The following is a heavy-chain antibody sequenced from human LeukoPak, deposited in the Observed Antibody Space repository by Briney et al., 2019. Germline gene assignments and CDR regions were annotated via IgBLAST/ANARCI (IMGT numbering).Heavy chain of an antibody. CDR3: ARETKAASDAFDI. V-gene: IGHV1-8*01. CDR1: GYTFTSYD. D-gene: IGHD6-13*01. CDR2: MNPNSGNT. Sequence: ASVKASCKASGYTFTSYDINWVRQATGQGLEWMGWMNPNSGNTGYAQKFQGRVTMTRNTSISTAYMELSSLRSEDTAVYYCARETKAASDAFDIWGQGTMVTVSS. J-gene: IGHJ3*02.